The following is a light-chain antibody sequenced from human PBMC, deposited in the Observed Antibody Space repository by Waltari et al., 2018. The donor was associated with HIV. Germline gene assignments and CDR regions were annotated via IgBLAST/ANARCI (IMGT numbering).Light chain of an antibody. V-gene: IGKV3-15*01. CDR3: QQYNNWPYT. J-gene: IGKJ2*01. CDR2: GAS. CDR1: PSVSSN. Sequence: EIVMTQSPATLSVSPGERATLPCTASPSVSSNLAWYQPKPGQAPRLLIYGASTRATGIPARFSGSGSGTEYTLTISSLQSEDFAVYYCQQYNNWPYTFGQGTKLEIK.